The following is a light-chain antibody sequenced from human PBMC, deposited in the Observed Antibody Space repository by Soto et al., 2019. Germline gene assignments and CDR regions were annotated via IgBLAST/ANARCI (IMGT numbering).Light chain of an antibody. CDR1: SSDVGGYNY. Sequence: QSVLTQPASVSGSPGQSITISCTGTSSDVGGYNYVSWYQQHPGKAPKLMIYDVSNRPSGVSNRFSGSKSGNTASLTISGGQAEDEADDYCSSYTSSSTLVVFGGGTKLTVL. CDR2: DVS. V-gene: IGLV2-14*01. CDR3: SSYTSSSTLVV. J-gene: IGLJ2*01.